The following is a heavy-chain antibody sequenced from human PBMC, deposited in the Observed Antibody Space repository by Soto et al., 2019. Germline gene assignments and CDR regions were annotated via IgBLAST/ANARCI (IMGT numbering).Heavy chain of an antibody. Sequence: SETLSLSCTVSGGSISSSSYYWGWIRQPPGKGLEWIGSIYYSGSTYYNPSLKSRVTISVDTSKNQFSLKLSSVTAADTAVYYCASPHSSGWYTYYFDYWGQGTLVTVSS. V-gene: IGHV4-39*01. J-gene: IGHJ4*02. CDR1: GGSISSSSYY. CDR3: ASPHSSGWYTYYFDY. CDR2: IYYSGST. D-gene: IGHD6-19*01.